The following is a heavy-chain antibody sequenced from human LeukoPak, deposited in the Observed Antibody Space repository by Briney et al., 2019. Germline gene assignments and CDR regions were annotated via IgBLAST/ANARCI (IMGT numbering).Heavy chain of an antibody. CDR3: ARASGQPDAFDI. CDR2: IYYSGST. J-gene: IGHJ3*02. V-gene: IGHV4-30-4*08. D-gene: IGHD2-2*01. Sequence: SETLSLTCTVSGGSISSGDYYWSWIRQPPGKGLEWIGYIYYSGSTYYNPSLKSRVTISVDTSKNQFSLKLSSVTAADTAVYYCARASGQPDAFDIWGQGPMVTVSS. CDR1: GGSISSGDYY.